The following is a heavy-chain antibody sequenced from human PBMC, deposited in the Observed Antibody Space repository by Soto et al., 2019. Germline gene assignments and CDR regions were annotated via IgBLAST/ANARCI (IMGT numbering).Heavy chain of an antibody. CDR3: ARDTYFDDSSAYFDY. Sequence: EVQLVESGGGLVQPGGSLRLSCAASGFTFSTYWMSWVRQAPGKGLEWVANIKQDGSEKYYVDSVKGRFTISRDNAKNSLYVQMNSLRVEDTAVYYCARDTYFDDSSAYFDYRGQGTLVTVSS. CDR1: GFTFSTYW. V-gene: IGHV3-7*01. CDR2: IKQDGSEK. D-gene: IGHD3-22*01. J-gene: IGHJ4*02.